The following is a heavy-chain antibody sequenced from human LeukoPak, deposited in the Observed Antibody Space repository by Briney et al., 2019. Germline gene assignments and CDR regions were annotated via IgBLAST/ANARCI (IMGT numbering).Heavy chain of an antibody. Sequence: ASVKVSCKASGYTFTGYYMHWVRQATGQGLEWMGWMNPNSGNTGYAQKFQGRVTMTRNTSISTAYMELSSLRSEDTAVYYCARVSSSWNGGWFDPWGQGTLVTVSS. J-gene: IGHJ5*02. V-gene: IGHV1-8*02. CDR2: MNPNSGNT. CDR3: ARVSSSWNGGWFDP. CDR1: GYTFTGYY. D-gene: IGHD6-13*01.